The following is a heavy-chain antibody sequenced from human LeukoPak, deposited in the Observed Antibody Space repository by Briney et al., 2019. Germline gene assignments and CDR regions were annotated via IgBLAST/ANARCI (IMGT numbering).Heavy chain of an antibody. D-gene: IGHD3-22*01. CDR1: GYTLTELS. CDR2: FDPEDGET. V-gene: IGHV1-24*01. J-gene: IGHJ4*02. Sequence: ASVKVSCKVSGYTLTELSMHWVRQAPGKGLEWMGGFDPEDGETICAQKFQGRVTMTEDTSTDTAYMELSSLRSEDTAVYYCAPALGYDSSGYYPHFDYRGQGTLVTVSS. CDR3: APALGYDSSGYYPHFDY.